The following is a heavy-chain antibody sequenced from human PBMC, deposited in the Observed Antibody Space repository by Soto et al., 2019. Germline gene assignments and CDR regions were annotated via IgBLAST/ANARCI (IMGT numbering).Heavy chain of an antibody. CDR1: GYTFTSYG. J-gene: IGHJ6*03. CDR3: ARAPYSGYVPGTYYYYYMDV. D-gene: IGHD5-12*01. CDR2: ISAYNGNT. Sequence: ASVKVSCKAPGYTFTSYGISWVRQAPGQGLERMGWISAYNGNTNYAQKLQGRVTMTTDTSTSTAYMELRSLRSDATAVYYCARAPYSGYVPGTYYYYYMDVWGKGTTVTVSS. V-gene: IGHV1-18*01.